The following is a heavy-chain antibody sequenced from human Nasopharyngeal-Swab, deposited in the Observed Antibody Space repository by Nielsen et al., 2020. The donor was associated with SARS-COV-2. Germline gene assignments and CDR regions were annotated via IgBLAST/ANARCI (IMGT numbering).Heavy chain of an antibody. CDR3: ATPPSPPGVPAAIFRFDP. D-gene: IGHD2-2*01. CDR2: TSSSSTYI. V-gene: IGHV3-21*01. Sequence: GESLKISCAASGFTFSSYTMNWVRQAPGKGLEWVSSTSSSSTYIYYADSVKGRFTISRDNAKNSLSLQMSSLRAEDTAVYYCATPPSPPGVPAAIFRFDPWGQGTLVTVSS. J-gene: IGHJ5*02. CDR1: GFTFSSYT.